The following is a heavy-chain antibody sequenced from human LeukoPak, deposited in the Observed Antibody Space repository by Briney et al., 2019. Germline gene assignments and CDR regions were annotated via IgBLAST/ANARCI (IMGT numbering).Heavy chain of an antibody. V-gene: IGHV4-4*07. J-gene: IGHJ6*03. D-gene: IGHD2-2*01. Sequence: PSETLSLTCTVSGGSISSYYWSWIRQPAGKGLEWIGRIYTSESTNYNPSLKSRVTISVDTSKNQFSLKLSSVTAADTAVYYCARDGVVVPGGYYYYMDVWGKGTTVTVSS. CDR3: ARDGVVVPGGYYYYMDV. CDR1: GGSISSYY. CDR2: IYTSEST.